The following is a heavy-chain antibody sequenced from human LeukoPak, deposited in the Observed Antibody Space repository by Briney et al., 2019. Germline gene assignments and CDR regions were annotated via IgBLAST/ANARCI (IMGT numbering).Heavy chain of an antibody. CDR1: GFTFSSYA. CDR2: ISGSGGST. CDR3: AKPWYYYDSSGFDP. V-gene: IGHV3-23*01. D-gene: IGHD3-22*01. Sequence: PGGSLRLSCAASGFTFSSYAMSWVRQAPGKGLEWVSAISGSGGSTYYADSVKGRFTISRDNSKNTLYLQMNSLRAEDAAAYYCAKPWYYYDSSGFDPWGQGTLVTVSS. J-gene: IGHJ5*02.